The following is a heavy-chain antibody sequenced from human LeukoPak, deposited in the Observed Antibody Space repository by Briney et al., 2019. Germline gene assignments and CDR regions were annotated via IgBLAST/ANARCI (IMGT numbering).Heavy chain of an antibody. CDR1: GGTFSSYA. CDR3: ARVFNRYFDCTPLDY. J-gene: IGHJ4*02. V-gene: IGHV1-2*02. Sequence: ASVKVSCKASGGTFSSYAISWVRQAPGQGLEWMGWINPNSGGTNYAQKFQGRVTMTRDTSISTAYMELSRLRSDDTAVYYCARVFNRYFDCTPLDYWGQGTLVTVSS. CDR2: INPNSGGT. D-gene: IGHD3-9*01.